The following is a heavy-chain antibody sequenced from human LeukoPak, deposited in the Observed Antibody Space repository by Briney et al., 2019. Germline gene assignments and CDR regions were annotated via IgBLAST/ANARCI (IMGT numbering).Heavy chain of an antibody. CDR1: GYTFTSYY. Sequence: ASVKVSCKASGYTFTSYYMHWVRQAPGQGLEWMGIINPSGGSTSYAQKFQGRVTITADKSTSTAYMELSSLRSEDTAVYYCARERGVNYYDSSGLFDYWGQGTLVTVSS. V-gene: IGHV1-46*01. J-gene: IGHJ4*02. CDR2: INPSGGST. D-gene: IGHD3-22*01. CDR3: ARERGVNYYDSSGLFDY.